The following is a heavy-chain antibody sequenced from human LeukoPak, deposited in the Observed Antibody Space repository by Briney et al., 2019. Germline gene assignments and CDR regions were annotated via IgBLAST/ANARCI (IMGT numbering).Heavy chain of an antibody. CDR2: IIPILGIA. V-gene: IGHV1-69*04. CDR3: AREYCSSTSCYVVDYYYYYGMDV. Sequence: AASVKVSSKASGGTFSSYAISWVRQAPGQGLEWMGRIIPILGIANYAQKFQGRVTITADKSTSTAYMELSSPRSEDTAVYYCAREYCSSTSCYVVDYYYYYGMDVWGQGTTVTVSS. CDR1: GGTFSSYA. J-gene: IGHJ6*02. D-gene: IGHD2-2*01.